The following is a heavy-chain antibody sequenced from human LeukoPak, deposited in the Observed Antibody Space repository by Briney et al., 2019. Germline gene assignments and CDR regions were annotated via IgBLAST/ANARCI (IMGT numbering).Heavy chain of an antibody. CDR3: ASRRGSNRPFDY. D-gene: IGHD1-26*01. Sequence: GGSLRLSCAASGFTFSSYAMSWVRQAPGKGLEWVSGISGSDGSTNYADSVKGRFTISRENSKNTLYLQMNSLTAEDSAVYYCASRRGSNRPFDYWGQGTLVTVSS. V-gene: IGHV3-23*01. CDR2: ISGSDGST. J-gene: IGHJ4*02. CDR1: GFTFSSYA.